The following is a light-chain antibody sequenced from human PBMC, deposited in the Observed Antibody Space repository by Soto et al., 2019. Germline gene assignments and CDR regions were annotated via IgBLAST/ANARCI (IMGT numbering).Light chain of an antibody. J-gene: IGKJ1*01. CDR1: QSVIIL. V-gene: IGKV3-15*01. CDR2: VAC. Sequence: EIVMTQSPATLSGSPGERATLSSRASQSVIILVAWYQQKPGQSARLLLHVACARAAGIPARFTGSGSWSEFILTISRLQSEDFDVYYCQQYNNWPRTLAQGNTVDIK. CDR3: QQYNNWPRT.